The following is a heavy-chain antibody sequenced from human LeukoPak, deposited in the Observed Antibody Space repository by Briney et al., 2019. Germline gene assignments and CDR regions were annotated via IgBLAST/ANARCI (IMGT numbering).Heavy chain of an antibody. CDR1: GFTFSSYA. CDR3: AKDKGYGSGSYFRFDP. CDR2: ISGSGGST. D-gene: IGHD3-10*01. J-gene: IGHJ5*02. V-gene: IGHV3-23*01. Sequence: GGSLRLSCAASGFTFSSYAMSWVRQAPGKGLEWVSAISGSGGSTYYADSVKGRFTISRDNSKNTLYLQMNSLRAEDTAVYYCAKDKGYGSGSYFRFDPWGQGTLVTVSS.